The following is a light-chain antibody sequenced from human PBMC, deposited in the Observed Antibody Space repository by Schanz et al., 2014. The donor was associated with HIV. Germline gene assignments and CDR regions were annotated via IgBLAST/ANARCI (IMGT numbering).Light chain of an antibody. J-gene: IGKJ2*01. Sequence: EIVLTQSPGTLSLSPGERATLSCRASQSVNSNFLGWYQQKPGQAPRLLIYGASSRATGIPDRFSGSGSGTEFTLTISSLQSEDFAVYYCQQSNNWPYTFGQGTKLQIK. CDR3: QQSNNWPYT. CDR1: QSVNSN. V-gene: IGKV3D-15*01. CDR2: GAS.